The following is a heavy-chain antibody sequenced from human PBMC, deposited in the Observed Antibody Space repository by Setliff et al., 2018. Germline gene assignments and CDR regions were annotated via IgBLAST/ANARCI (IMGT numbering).Heavy chain of an antibody. CDR2: ISRGGNTI. D-gene: IGHD1-26*01. CDR3: AREVVGAPSAFDI. J-gene: IGHJ3*02. CDR1: RFTFSDYY. Sequence: GGSLRLSCAASRFTFSDYYMTWIRQAPGKGLEWVSYISRGGNTIYYADSVKGRFTISRDNARDSLFLQMNTLRAEDTAVYYCAREVVGAPSAFDIWGQGTMVTVSS. V-gene: IGHV3-11*04.